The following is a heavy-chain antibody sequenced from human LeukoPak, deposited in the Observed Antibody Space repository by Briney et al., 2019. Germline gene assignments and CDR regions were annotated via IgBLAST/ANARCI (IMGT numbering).Heavy chain of an antibody. Sequence: PGESLRLSCAASGFTFSSYAMSWVRQAPGKGLEWVSAISGSGGSTYYADSVKGRFTISRDNSKNTLYLQMNSLRAEDTAIYYCARGRFSSDYWGQGTLVTVSS. CDR2: ISGSGGST. J-gene: IGHJ4*02. D-gene: IGHD6-6*01. CDR1: GFTFSSYA. CDR3: ARGRFSSDY. V-gene: IGHV3-23*01.